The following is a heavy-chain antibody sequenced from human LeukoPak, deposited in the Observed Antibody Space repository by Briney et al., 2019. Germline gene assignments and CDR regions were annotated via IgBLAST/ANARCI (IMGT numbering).Heavy chain of an antibody. CDR2: INPAGNYA. J-gene: IGHJ4*02. V-gene: IGHV3-74*01. CDR3: ARDGGLAAAYTYYFDY. CDR1: GFTFSNYW. Sequence: GGSLRLSCAASGFTFSNYWIHWVRQAPGKGLVWVSRINPAGNYANYADSVKGRFTISRDNAKNTVYLQMNSLRADDTAVYYCARDGGLAAAYTYYFDYWGQGTLVTVSS. D-gene: IGHD6-13*01.